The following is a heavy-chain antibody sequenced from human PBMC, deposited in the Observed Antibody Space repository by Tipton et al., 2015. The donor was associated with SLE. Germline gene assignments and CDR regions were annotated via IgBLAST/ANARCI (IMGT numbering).Heavy chain of an antibody. J-gene: IGHJ3*02. V-gene: IGHV4-61*02. D-gene: IGHD2/OR15-2a*01. CDR2: IYTSGS. Sequence: TLSLTCAVSGGSITGGGNFWSWIRQPANKGLEWIGRIYTSGSNYNPSLNSRVTISVDTSKNQFSLSLSSVTAADTAVYYCARWICTSSNCGSFDIWGQGTMVTVAS. CDR3: ARWICTSSNCGSFDI. CDR1: GGSITGGGNF.